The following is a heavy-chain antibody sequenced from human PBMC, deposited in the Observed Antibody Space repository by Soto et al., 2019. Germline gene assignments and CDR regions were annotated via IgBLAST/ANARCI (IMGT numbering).Heavy chain of an antibody. CDR2: ISAYNGNT. J-gene: IGHJ5*02. CDR1: GYTFTSYG. D-gene: IGHD2-2*01. CDR3: ARGGFLVVVPAAPFDP. Sequence: GASVKVSCKASGYTFTSYGISWVRQAPGQGLEWMGWISAYNGNTNYAQKLQGRVTMTRDTSTSTVYMELSSLRSEDTAVYYCARGGFLVVVPAAPFDPWGQGTLVTVSS. V-gene: IGHV1-18*01.